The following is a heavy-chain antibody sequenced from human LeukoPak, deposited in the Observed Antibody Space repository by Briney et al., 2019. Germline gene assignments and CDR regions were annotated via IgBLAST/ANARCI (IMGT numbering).Heavy chain of an antibody. CDR3: ASYCGGDCYSDAFDI. V-gene: IGHV1-46*01. J-gene: IGHJ3*02. D-gene: IGHD2-21*02. Sequence: ASVKVSCKASGYTFTSYYMHWVRQAPGQGLEWMGIINPSGGSTSYAQKFQGRVTMTRDTSTSTVYMELSSLRSEDTAVYYCASYCGGDCYSDAFDIWGQGTMDTVSS. CDR1: GYTFTSYY. CDR2: INPSGGST.